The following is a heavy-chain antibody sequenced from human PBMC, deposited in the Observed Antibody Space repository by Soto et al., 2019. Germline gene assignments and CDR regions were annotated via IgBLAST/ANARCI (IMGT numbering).Heavy chain of an antibody. CDR3: ARYPEYSVYDGTYFEY. V-gene: IGHV3-11*01. CDR2: ISSSGSTI. Sequence: GGSLRLSCAASGFTFSDYYMSWIRQAPGKGLEWVSYISSSGSTIYYADSVKGRFTISRDNSKNTLFVKMNSLRAEDTAVYYCARYPEYSVYDGTYFEYWGQGALVTVSS. J-gene: IGHJ4*02. CDR1: GFTFSDYY. D-gene: IGHD5-12*01.